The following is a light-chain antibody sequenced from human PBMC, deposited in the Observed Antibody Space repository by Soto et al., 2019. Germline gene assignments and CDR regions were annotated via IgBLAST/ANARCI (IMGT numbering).Light chain of an antibody. V-gene: IGKV3-11*01. Sequence: EIVLTQSPGTLSLSPGERATLSCRASQSLSAFLAWYQQKPGQAPRLLIYDASNRATGIPARFSGSGSGTDFTLTISSLEPEDFAVYYCQQRSNWPLMYTFGQGTKLEIK. J-gene: IGKJ2*01. CDR3: QQRSNWPLMYT. CDR1: QSLSAF. CDR2: DAS.